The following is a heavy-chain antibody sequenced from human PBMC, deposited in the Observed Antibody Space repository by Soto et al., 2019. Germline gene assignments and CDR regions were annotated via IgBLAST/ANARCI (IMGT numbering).Heavy chain of an antibody. V-gene: IGHV3-73*01. CDR2: IRSKANSYTT. Sequence: GGSLRLSCAASGFTLSGSAMHWVRQASGKGLEWVGRIRSKANSYTTAYGVSVKGRFTISRDDSKNTAYLQMNSLKTEDTAVYYCTSRYLDYGIDYWGQGTLVTVSS. CDR3: TSRYLDYGIDY. CDR1: GFTLSGSA. J-gene: IGHJ4*02. D-gene: IGHD4-17*01.